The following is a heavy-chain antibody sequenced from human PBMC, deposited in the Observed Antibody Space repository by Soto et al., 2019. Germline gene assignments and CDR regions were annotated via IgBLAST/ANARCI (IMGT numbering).Heavy chain of an antibody. V-gene: IGHV3-33*06. CDR3: AKDRSSSLDAMDV. CDR1: GFAFSRYG. J-gene: IGHJ6*02. Sequence: GGSLRLSCAASGFAFSRYGMHWGRQAPDKGLEWVAVIWYDGTDNYYADSVKGRFTISRDNSKNTLYLQVDSLRVDDTAVYYCAKDRSSSLDAMDVWGQGTTVTVSS. D-gene: IGHD6-13*01. CDR2: IWYDGTDN.